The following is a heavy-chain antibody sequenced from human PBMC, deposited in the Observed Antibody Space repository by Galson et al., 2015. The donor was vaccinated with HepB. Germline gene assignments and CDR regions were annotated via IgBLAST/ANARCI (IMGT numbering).Heavy chain of an antibody. Sequence: SLRLSCAASGFTFSNAWMSWVRQAPGKGLEWVGRIKSKTDGGTTDYAAPVKGRFTISRDDSKNTLYLQMNSLKTEDTAVYYCTTEKISLGQGPYGDSDFDYWGQGTLVTVSS. CDR3: TTEKISLGQGPYGDSDFDY. CDR2: IKSKTDGGTT. D-gene: IGHD4-17*01. CDR1: GFTFSNAW. V-gene: IGHV3-15*01. J-gene: IGHJ4*02.